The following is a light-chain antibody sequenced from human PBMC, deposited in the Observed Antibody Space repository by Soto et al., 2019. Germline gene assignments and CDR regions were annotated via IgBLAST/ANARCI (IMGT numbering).Light chain of an antibody. CDR3: SSYAGTNIPVV. Sequence: QSALTQPPSASGSPGQSVTISCTGSSSDVGGYNFVSWYQQHPGKAPKLMIYDVSERPSGVPDRFSGSKSGNTASLTVSGLHADDEADYYCSSYAGTNIPVVFGGGTKLTVL. V-gene: IGLV2-8*01. J-gene: IGLJ2*01. CDR2: DVS. CDR1: SSDVGGYNF.